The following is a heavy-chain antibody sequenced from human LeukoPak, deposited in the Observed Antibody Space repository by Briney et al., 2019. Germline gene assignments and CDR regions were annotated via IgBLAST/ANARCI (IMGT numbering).Heavy chain of an antibody. V-gene: IGHV1-46*01. CDR3: ARSYDILTGAPRGHYYYYMDV. CDR2: INPSGGST. D-gene: IGHD3-9*01. Sequence: ASVKVSCKASGYTFTSYYMHWVRQAPGQGLEWMGIINPSGGSTSYAQKFQGRVTMTRDTSTSTVYMGLSSLRSEDTAVYYCARSYDILTGAPRGHYYYYMDVWGKGTTVTVSS. J-gene: IGHJ6*03. CDR1: GYTFTSYY.